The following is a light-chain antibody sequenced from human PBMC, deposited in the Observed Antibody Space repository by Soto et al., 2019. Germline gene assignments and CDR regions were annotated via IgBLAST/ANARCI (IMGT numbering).Light chain of an antibody. CDR3: AAWDDSLNGPM. J-gene: IGLJ3*02. CDR2: SNN. Sequence: QSVLTQPPSASGAPGQRVTLSCSGSSSNIGSNTVNWYQHLPGTAPKLLIYSNNQRPSGVPDRFSGSKSGTSASLAISGLQSEDEADYYCAAWDDSLNGPMFGGGTKLTVL. CDR1: SSNIGSNT. V-gene: IGLV1-44*01.